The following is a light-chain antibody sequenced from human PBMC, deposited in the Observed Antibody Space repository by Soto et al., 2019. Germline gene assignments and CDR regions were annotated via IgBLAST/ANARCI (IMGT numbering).Light chain of an antibody. CDR1: ESINSW. CDR2: KAS. CDR3: QQYKHWYT. J-gene: IGKJ2*01. V-gene: IGKV1-5*03. Sequence: DIQMTQSPSTLSASVRDRVTITCRASESINSWLAWYQQKPGKAPKLLIYKASSLQSGVPSRFSGSGSGTEFTLTISSLQPDAFATHYRQQYKHWYTFGQGTKLEIQ.